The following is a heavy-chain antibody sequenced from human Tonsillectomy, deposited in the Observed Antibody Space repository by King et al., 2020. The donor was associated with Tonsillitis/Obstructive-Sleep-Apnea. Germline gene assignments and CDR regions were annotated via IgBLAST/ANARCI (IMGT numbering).Heavy chain of an antibody. CDR1: GGPFRGYY. CDR3: GTNNGDFYYYMDV. D-gene: IGHD2-8*01. J-gene: IGHJ6*03. V-gene: IGHV4-34*01. CDR2: INHSGNT. Sequence: VQLQQWGAGLLKPSETLSLTCALYGGPFRGYYWSWIRQPPGKGLEWIGEINHSGNTDYNPSLKSRVTISVDTSKNPFSLKLTSVTAADTAVYFCGTNNGDFYYYMDVWGKGTTVTVSS.